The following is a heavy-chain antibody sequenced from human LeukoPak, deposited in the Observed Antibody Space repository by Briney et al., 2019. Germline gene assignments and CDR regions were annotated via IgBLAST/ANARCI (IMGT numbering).Heavy chain of an antibody. CDR1: GYIFTSHY. Sequence: ASVKVSCKASGYIFTSHYMHWVRQAPGQGLEWMGIINPSVGSTEYAQKFQGRVTMTRDTVTSTVYMELSSLRSDDTAVYYCARGRRIVVVTATLDSWGQGTLVTVSS. CDR2: INPSVGST. D-gene: IGHD2-21*02. V-gene: IGHV1-46*01. CDR3: ARGRRIVVVTATLDS. J-gene: IGHJ4*02.